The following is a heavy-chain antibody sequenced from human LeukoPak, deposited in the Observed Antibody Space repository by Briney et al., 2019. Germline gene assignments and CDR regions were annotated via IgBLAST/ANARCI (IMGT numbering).Heavy chain of an antibody. V-gene: IGHV4-34*01. D-gene: IGHD6-13*01. Sequence: SETLSLTRAVYGGSLSGYYWSWIRQPPGKGLEWIGEINHSGSTNYNPSLKSRVTISVDTSKNQFSLKLSSVTAADTAVYYCAGLVRGIAAAGKDYWGQGTLVTVSS. J-gene: IGHJ4*02. CDR2: INHSGST. CDR1: GGSLSGYY. CDR3: AGLVRGIAAAGKDY.